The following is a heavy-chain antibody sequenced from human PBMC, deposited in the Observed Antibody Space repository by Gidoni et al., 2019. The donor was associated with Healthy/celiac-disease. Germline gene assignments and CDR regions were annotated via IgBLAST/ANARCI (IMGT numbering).Heavy chain of an antibody. CDR2: LNPSGGST. D-gene: IGHD2-21*02. CDR1: GYTFTSYY. Sequence: QVQLVQSGAEVKKPGASVKVSCQASGYTFTSYYMHWVRHAPGQGLEWMGILNPSGGSTSYAQKVQGRVTMTRDTSTSTVYMELSSLRSEYTAVYYCARGESVVVTAINDFDYWGQGTLVTVSS. CDR3: ARGESVVVTAINDFDY. V-gene: IGHV1-46*03. J-gene: IGHJ4*02.